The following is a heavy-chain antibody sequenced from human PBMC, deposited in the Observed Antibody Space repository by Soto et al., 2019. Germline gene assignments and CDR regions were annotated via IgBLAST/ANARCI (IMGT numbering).Heavy chain of an antibody. Sequence: EVQLVESGGGLVKPGGSLRLSCAASGFTFTNAWMNWVRQATGKGLEWIGRIKSKVDGGTTEYAAPVKVRFNISRDDSTKTLYLQMKSLKPEDTAVYFCTTDLVVTHNHQYFGIDVWGQGTTVTFSS. D-gene: IGHD3-9*01. CDR3: TTDLVVTHNHQYFGIDV. CDR1: GFTFTNAW. J-gene: IGHJ6*02. CDR2: IKSKVDGGTT. V-gene: IGHV3-15*01.